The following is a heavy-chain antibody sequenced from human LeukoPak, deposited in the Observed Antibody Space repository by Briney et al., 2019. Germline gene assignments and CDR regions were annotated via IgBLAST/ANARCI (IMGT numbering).Heavy chain of an antibody. CDR3: ARERDIVVVPAASYWFDP. CDR1: GGSISSYY. D-gene: IGHD2-2*01. J-gene: IGHJ5*02. V-gene: IGHV4-4*07. Sequence: SETLSLTCTVSGGSISSYYWSWIRQPAGKGLEWIGRIYTSGSTNYNPSLKSRVTISVDTSKNQFSLKLSSVTAADTAVYYCARERDIVVVPAASYWFDPWGQGTLVTVSS. CDR2: IYTSGST.